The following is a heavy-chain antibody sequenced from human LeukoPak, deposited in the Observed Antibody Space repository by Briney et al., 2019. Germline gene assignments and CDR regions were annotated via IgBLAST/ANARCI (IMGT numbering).Heavy chain of an antibody. CDR1: GGSFSGYY. J-gene: IGHJ4*02. D-gene: IGHD3-9*01. V-gene: IGHV4-34*01. Sequence: SETLSLTCAVYGGSFSGYYWSWIRQPPGKGLEWIGEINHSGSTNYNPSLKSRVTISVDTSKNQFSLKLSSVTAADTAVYYCARLNDILTGYYNPTFGYWGQGTLVTVSS. CDR3: ARLNDILTGYYNPTFGY. CDR2: INHSGST.